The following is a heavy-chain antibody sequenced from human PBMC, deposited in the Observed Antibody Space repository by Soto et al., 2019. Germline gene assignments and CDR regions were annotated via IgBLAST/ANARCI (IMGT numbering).Heavy chain of an antibody. J-gene: IGHJ4*02. CDR2: ISYDGSNK. D-gene: IGHD1-1*01. V-gene: IGHV3-30-3*01. CDR1: GFTFSSYA. Sequence: QVQLVESGGGVVQPGRSLRLSCAASGFTFSSYAMHWVRQAPGKGLEWVAVISYDGSNKYYADSVKGRFTISRDNSKNTLYLQMNSLRAEDTAVYYCARGSGTDCWGQGTLVTVSS. CDR3: ARGSGTDC.